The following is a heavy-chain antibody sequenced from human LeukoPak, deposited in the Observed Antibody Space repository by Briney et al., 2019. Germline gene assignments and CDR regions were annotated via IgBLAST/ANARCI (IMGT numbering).Heavy chain of an antibody. CDR2: INPSGGST. CDR3: AREKSLDCSGGSCETALFDY. Sequence: ASVKVSFKASGYTFTSYYMHWVRQAPGQGLEWMGIINPSGGSTSYAQKFQGRVTMTRDTSTSTVYMELSSLRSEDTAVYYCAREKSLDCSGGSCETALFDYWGQGTLVPVSS. D-gene: IGHD2-15*01. CDR1: GYTFTSYY. V-gene: IGHV1-46*01. J-gene: IGHJ4*02.